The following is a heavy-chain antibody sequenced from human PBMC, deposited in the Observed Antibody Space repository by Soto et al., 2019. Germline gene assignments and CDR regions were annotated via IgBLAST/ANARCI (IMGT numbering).Heavy chain of an antibody. J-gene: IGHJ4*02. D-gene: IGHD2-2*01. CDR3: GSGPSTTWIDN. CDR1: GGSITSHHYY. CDR2: IYSGGNT. Sequence: QLQVQESGPGQVKPSQTLSLTCTVSGGSITSHHYYWGWIRQPPGKGLEWIGSIYSGGNTYYNPSLRSRLTIFVDTAENLISLKLSSVTAADSAIYYCGSGPSTTWIDNWGLGTQVSVSS. V-gene: IGHV4-39*01.